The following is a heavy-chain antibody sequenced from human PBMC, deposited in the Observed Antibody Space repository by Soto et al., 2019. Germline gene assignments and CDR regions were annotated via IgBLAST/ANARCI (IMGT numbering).Heavy chain of an antibody. Sequence: QVQLVQSGAEVKKPGSSVKVSCQASGGTFSSYAIRWVRQSPGQGLEWMVGIIPIFGTANYAQKFQGRVTITAYESTSTAYMELSSLRSEDTAVYYCARGADIHSSGCYRGSWFDPWGQGTLVTVSS. V-gene: IGHV1-69*12. J-gene: IGHJ5*02. CDR3: ARGADIHSSGCYRGSWFDP. D-gene: IGHD6-19*01. CDR1: GGTFSSYA. CDR2: IIPIFGTA.